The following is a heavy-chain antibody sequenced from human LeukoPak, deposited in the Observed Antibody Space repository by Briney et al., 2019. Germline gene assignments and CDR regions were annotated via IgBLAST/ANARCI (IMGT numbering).Heavy chain of an antibody. CDR1: GGTISNYS. J-gene: IGHJ6*03. CDR2: IIPIFGPA. D-gene: IGHD3-10*01. Sequence: ASVKVSCKTFGGTISNYSISWVRQAPGQGLEWMGGIIPIFGPANYAQKFQARVTITADTSTTTFYLELSSLRSEDTAVYYCARSLKGVRGVFHHVQDDSFYYYMDVWGKGTTVTISS. V-gene: IGHV1-69*06. CDR3: ARSLKGVRGVFHHVQDDSFYYYMDV.